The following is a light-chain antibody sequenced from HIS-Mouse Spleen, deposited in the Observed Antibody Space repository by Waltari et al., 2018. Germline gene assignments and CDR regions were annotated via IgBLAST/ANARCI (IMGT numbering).Light chain of an antibody. CDR3: AAWDDSLSGYV. V-gene: IGLV1-47*01. CDR2: RNN. CDR1: SSNIGSHY. Sequence: QSVLTQPPSASGTPGQRVPISCSGSSSNIGSHYVYWYQQRPGTAPKLLLYRNNQRPAGVPDRCSGSKSGTSASLAISGLRSEDEADYYCAAWDDSLSGYVFGTGTKVTVL. J-gene: IGLJ1*01.